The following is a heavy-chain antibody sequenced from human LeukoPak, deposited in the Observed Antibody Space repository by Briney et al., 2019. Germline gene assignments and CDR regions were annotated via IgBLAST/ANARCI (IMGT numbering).Heavy chain of an antibody. V-gene: IGHV1-69*13. D-gene: IGHD3-22*01. CDR1: GGTFSSYA. CDR2: IIPIFGTA. Sequence: SVKVSCKASGGTFSSYAISWVRQAPGQGLEWMGGIIPIFGTANYAQKYQGRVTMTADESTSTAYMELSSLRSEDTAVYYCARATNDSSGYYYYYYYGMDVWGQGTTVTVSS. J-gene: IGHJ6*02. CDR3: ARATNDSSGYYYYYYYGMDV.